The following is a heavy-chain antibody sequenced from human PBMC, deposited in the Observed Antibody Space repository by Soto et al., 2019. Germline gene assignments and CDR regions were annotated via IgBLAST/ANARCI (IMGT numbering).Heavy chain of an antibody. Sequence: GGSLRLSCAASGFTFSSYSMNWVRQAPGKGLEWVSYISSSSSTIYYADSVKGRFTISRDNAKNSLYLQMNSLRDEYTAVYYCARGQAYCGGDCYFDYWGQGTLVTVSS. CDR3: ARGQAYCGGDCYFDY. CDR1: GFTFSSYS. CDR2: ISSSSSTI. J-gene: IGHJ4*02. D-gene: IGHD2-21*02. V-gene: IGHV3-48*02.